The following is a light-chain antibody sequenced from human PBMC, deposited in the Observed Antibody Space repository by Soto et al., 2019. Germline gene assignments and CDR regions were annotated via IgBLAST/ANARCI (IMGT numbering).Light chain of an antibody. CDR3: CSYAGRSTYV. CDR1: SSDVGSYNL. Sequence: QSVLTQPASVSGSPGQSITISCTGTSSDVGSYNLVSWYQQHPGKAPKLMIYEGSKRSSGVSNRFSGSKSGNTASLTISGLQAEDEADSDCCSYAGRSTYVFGTGTKVTVL. CDR2: EGS. J-gene: IGLJ1*01. V-gene: IGLV2-23*01.